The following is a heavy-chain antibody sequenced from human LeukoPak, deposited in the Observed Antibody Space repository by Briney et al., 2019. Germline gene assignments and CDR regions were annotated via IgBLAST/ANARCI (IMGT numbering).Heavy chain of an antibody. V-gene: IGHV4-4*07. CDR1: GGSISSYY. CDR3: ARVGYSNYVVRYYSDY. CDR2: IYTSGST. J-gene: IGHJ4*02. Sequence: SETLSLTCTVSGGSISSYYWSWIRQPAGKGLEWIGRIYTSGSTNYNPSLKSRVTMSVDTSKNQFSLKLSSVTAADTAVYYCARVGYSNYVVRYYSDYWGQGTLVTVSS. D-gene: IGHD4-11*01.